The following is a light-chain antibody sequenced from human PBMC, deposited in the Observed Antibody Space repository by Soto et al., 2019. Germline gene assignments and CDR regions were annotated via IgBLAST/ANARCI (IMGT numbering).Light chain of an antibody. CDR3: QRYNSYWA. J-gene: IGKJ1*01. CDR2: KAS. CDR1: QSISSW. Sequence: DIQMTQSPSTLSASVGDKVTITCRASQSISSWLAWYQQKPGKAPKLLIYKASTLESGVPSNFSGSGSGTEFTLTISSLQPDDFATYYCQRYNSYWAFGPGTKVDI. V-gene: IGKV1-5*03.